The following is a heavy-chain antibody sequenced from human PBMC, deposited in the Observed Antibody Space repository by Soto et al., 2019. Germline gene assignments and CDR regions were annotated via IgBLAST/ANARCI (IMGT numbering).Heavy chain of an antibody. CDR1: GFTFSGYA. CDR3: ATIRIMTTVTQYFEY. J-gene: IGHJ4*02. D-gene: IGHD4-17*01. Sequence: EVQLLESGGGLVQPGGSLRLSCAASGFTFSGYAMSWVRQAPGKGLEWVSTINGGDGSTYYGDPVKGRFTISRDDYKNPLYLQMNSLRAEDASVYYCATIRIMTTVTQYFEYWGKGTLV. CDR2: INGGDGST. V-gene: IGHV3-23*01.